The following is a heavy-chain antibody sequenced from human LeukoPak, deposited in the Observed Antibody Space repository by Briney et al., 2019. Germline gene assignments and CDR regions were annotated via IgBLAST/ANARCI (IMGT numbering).Heavy chain of an antibody. J-gene: IGHJ4*02. V-gene: IGHV3-23*01. CDR3: AKGRGSTSIYEY. CDR2: ISGSGGST. CDR1: GFTFSSYG. Sequence: PGGSLRLSCAASGFTFSSYGMSWVRQAPGKGLEWVSFISGSGGSTYYADSVKGRFTMSRDTSKNTLYLEMSSLRDDDTAAYYCAKGRGSTSIYEYWGQGTLVTVSS. D-gene: IGHD2-2*01.